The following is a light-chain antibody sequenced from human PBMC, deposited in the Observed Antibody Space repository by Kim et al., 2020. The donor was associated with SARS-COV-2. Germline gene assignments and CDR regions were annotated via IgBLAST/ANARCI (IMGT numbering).Light chain of an antibody. CDR1: QNNRSL. CDR2: NST. Sequence: ASVGGRVTLTCPASQNNRSLLNWYQQKPRKTPEILIQNSTGLESGVPSRFSGSGSGTEFTLTISSLQPDDFATYYCQQCCSYSGYTFGQGTKLEI. V-gene: IGKV1-5*03. CDR3: QQCCSYSGYT. J-gene: IGKJ2*01.